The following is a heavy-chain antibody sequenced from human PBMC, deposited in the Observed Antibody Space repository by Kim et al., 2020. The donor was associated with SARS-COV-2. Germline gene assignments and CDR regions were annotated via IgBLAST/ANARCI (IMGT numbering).Heavy chain of an antibody. CDR3: ARAPGTYYYDSSGSNDAFDI. J-gene: IGHJ3*02. CDR2: IYYSGST. D-gene: IGHD3-22*01. CDR1: GGSISSGGYY. Sequence: SETLSLTCTVSGGSISSGGYYWSWIRQHPGKGQEWIGYIYYSGSTYYNPSLKSRVTISVDTSKNQFSLKLSSVTAADTAVYYCARAPGTYYYDSSGSNDAFDIWGQGTMVTVSS. V-gene: IGHV4-31*03.